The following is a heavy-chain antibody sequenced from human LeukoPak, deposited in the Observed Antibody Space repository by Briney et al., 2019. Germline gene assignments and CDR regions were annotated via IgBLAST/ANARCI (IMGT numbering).Heavy chain of an antibody. CDR1: GFTFDDYG. CDR2: INWNGGST. CDR3: ARVTVNCSGGSCSSSFDY. D-gene: IGHD2-15*01. Sequence: PGGSLRLSCAASGFTFDDYGMSWVRQAPGKGLEWVSGINWNGGSTGYADSVKGRFTISRDNAKNSLYLQMNSLRAEDTALHYCARVTVNCSGGSCSSSFDYWGQGTLVTVSS. V-gene: IGHV3-20*04. J-gene: IGHJ4*02.